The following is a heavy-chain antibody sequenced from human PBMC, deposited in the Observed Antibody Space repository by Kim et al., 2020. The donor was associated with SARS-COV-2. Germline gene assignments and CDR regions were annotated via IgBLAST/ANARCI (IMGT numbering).Heavy chain of an antibody. J-gene: IGHJ5*02. CDR2: MNPNSGNT. D-gene: IGHD6-6*01. V-gene: IGHV1-8*02. CDR1: GYTFTSYD. Sequence: ASVKVSCKASGYTFTSYDINWVRQATGQGLEWMGWMNPNSGNTSYAQKFQGRVTMTRNTSISTAYMELSSLRSEDTAVYYCARLEYSISPGRSWGQGTLVTVS. CDR3: ARLEYSISPGRS.